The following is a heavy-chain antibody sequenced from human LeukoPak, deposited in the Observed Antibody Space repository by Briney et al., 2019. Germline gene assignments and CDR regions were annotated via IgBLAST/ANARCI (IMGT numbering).Heavy chain of an antibody. CDR1: GGSISSGSYY. Sequence: SETLSLTCTVSGGSISSGSYYWRWIRQPAGKGLEWIGRIYTSGSTNYNPSLKSRVTISVDTSKNQFSLKLSSVTAADTAVYYCAREIAAAGRYYYYYMDVWGKGTTVTVSS. J-gene: IGHJ6*03. D-gene: IGHD6-13*01. CDR3: AREIAAAGRYYYYYMDV. V-gene: IGHV4-61*02. CDR2: IYTSGST.